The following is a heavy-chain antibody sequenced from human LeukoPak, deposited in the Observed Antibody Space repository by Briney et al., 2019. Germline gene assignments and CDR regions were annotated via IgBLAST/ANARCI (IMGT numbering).Heavy chain of an antibody. CDR3: AGSRGLCSGGSCYSYFDY. CDR2: MYHSGTT. Sequence: SETLSLTCAVSGYSISSGYYWAWIRQSPGKGLEWIGSMYHSGTTYYNPSLKSRVTISLDTSKNQFSLKLSSVTAADTAVYYCAGSRGLCSGGSCYSYFDYWGQGTLVTVSS. CDR1: GYSISSGYY. V-gene: IGHV4-38-2*01. J-gene: IGHJ4*02. D-gene: IGHD2-15*01.